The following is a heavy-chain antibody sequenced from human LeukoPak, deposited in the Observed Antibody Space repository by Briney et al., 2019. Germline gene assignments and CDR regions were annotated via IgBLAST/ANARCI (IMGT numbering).Heavy chain of an antibody. D-gene: IGHD1-1*01. Sequence: SETLSLTCSVSGYSIGNGHVWAWIRQPPGKGLEWIGTIHHSGNTYYNPSLQSRVTVSVDTSRNQFSLRVYSVTAADTGAYYCARIDWTPDSWGQGTLVTVSS. V-gene: IGHV4-38-2*02. CDR2: IHHSGNT. J-gene: IGHJ4*02. CDR1: GYSIGNGHV. CDR3: ARIDWTPDS.